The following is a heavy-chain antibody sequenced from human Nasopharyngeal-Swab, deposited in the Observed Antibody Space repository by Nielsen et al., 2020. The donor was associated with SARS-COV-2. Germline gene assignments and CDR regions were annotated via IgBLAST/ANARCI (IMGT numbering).Heavy chain of an antibody. D-gene: IGHD6-19*01. CDR2: ISHDGGNE. CDR1: GFTFSSYG. V-gene: IGHV3-30*18. CDR3: AKDSGSGWFSLFDH. Sequence: GESLKISCAASGFTFSSYGMHWVRQAPGKGLEWVTVISHDGGNEYYADSVKGRSTISRDNSKNALYLQMNSLRPEDTATYYCAKDSGSGWFSLFDHWGRGTVVTVSS. J-gene: IGHJ4*02.